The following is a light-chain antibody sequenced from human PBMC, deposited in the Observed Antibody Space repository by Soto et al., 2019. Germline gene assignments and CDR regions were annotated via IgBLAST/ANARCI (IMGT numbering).Light chain of an antibody. CDR2: GAS. CDR1: QSVNNDY. Sequence: IVLTQSPGTLSLSPGERATLSCRASQSVNNDYLAWYQQRPGQAPSLLIYGASSRATGIPDRFSGSGSGTDFTLTISGLETEDFAVYYCQQYGRSKLTFGGGTKVEIK. V-gene: IGKV3-20*01. J-gene: IGKJ4*01. CDR3: QQYGRSKLT.